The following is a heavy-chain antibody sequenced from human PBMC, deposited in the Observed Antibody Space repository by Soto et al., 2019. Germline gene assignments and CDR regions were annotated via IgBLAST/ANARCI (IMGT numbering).Heavy chain of an antibody. D-gene: IGHD2-2*01. V-gene: IGHV3-74*01. CDR3: ARGGCSSTSCLVS. J-gene: IGHJ5*02. CDR1: GFTFSKYY. Sequence: PGGSLRLSCAASGFTFSKYYMHWVRQVPGKGLVWVSMITSDGTITNYADFVRGRFTISRDNAKNTLSLQMNSLSPEDTAVYYCARGGCSSTSCLVSWGQGTLVTVSS. CDR2: ITSDGTIT.